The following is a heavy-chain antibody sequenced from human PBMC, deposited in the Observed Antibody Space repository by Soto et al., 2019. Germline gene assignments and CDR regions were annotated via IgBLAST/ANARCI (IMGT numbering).Heavy chain of an antibody. D-gene: IGHD3-10*01. CDR1: GFTFSSYG. Sequence: PGGSLRLSCAASGFTFSSYGMHWVRQAPGKGLEWVAVISYDGSNKYYADSVKGRFTISRDNSKNTLYLQMNSLRAEDTAVYYCAKEIMPGEYYYGMAVWGQGTTVTVTS. V-gene: IGHV3-30*18. CDR3: AKEIMPGEYYYGMAV. J-gene: IGHJ6*02. CDR2: ISYDGSNK.